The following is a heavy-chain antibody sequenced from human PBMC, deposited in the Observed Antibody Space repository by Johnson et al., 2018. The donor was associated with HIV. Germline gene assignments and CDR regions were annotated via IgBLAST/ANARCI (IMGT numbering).Heavy chain of an antibody. J-gene: IGHJ3*02. Sequence: QVQLVESGGGVVQPGRSLRLSCAASGFTFSSYAMHWVRQAPGKGLEWVAVISYDGSNNYYADSVKGRFTISRDNSKNTLYLQMNSLRAEDTAVYYCAKPVVPGGDDLDMYEFAFDIWGQGTMVIVSS. CDR1: GFTFSSYA. D-gene: IGHD2-2*01. CDR3: AKPVVPGGDDLDMYEFAFDI. CDR2: ISYDGSNN. V-gene: IGHV3-30*04.